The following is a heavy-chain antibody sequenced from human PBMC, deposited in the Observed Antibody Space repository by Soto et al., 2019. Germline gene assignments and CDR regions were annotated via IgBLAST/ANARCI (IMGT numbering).Heavy chain of an antibody. Sequence: TSETLSLTCAVSGDSISSSHWWSWVRQPPGKGLEWIGEIYHSGSTYYNPSLKSRVTISVDTSKNQFSLKLSSVTAADTAVYYCARHLTYCSAGSCYSDFPYYGMDVWGHGTTVTVSS. J-gene: IGHJ6*02. V-gene: IGHV4-4*02. CDR1: GDSISSSHW. CDR2: IYHSGST. D-gene: IGHD2-15*01. CDR3: ARHLTYCSAGSCYSDFPYYGMDV.